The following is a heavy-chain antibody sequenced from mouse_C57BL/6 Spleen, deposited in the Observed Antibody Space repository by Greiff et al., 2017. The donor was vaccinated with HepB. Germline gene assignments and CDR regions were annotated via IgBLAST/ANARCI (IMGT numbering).Heavy chain of an antibody. CDR3: ARSGGWLPYWYFDV. V-gene: IGHV1-42*01. CDR2: INPSTGGT. CDR1: GYSFTGYY. Sequence: EVQLKESGPELVKPGASVKISCKASGYSFTGYYMNWVKQSPEKSLEWIGEINPSTGGTTYNQKFKAKATLTVDKSSSTAYMQLKSLTSEDSAVYYCARSGGWLPYWYFDVWGTGTTVTVSS. D-gene: IGHD2-3*01. J-gene: IGHJ1*03.